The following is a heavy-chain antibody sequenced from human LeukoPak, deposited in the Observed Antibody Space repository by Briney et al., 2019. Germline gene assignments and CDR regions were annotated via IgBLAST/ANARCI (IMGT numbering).Heavy chain of an antibody. Sequence: PGGSLRLSCAASGFTFSSYAMSWVRQAPGKGLEWVSAISGSGGSTYYADSVKGRFTISRDNSKNTLYLQMNSLRADDTAVYYCARDLELSAVYYFDSWGQGTLVIVSS. J-gene: IGHJ4*02. CDR1: GFTFSSYA. D-gene: IGHD3-3*01. CDR3: ARDLELSAVYYFDS. V-gene: IGHV3-23*01. CDR2: ISGSGGST.